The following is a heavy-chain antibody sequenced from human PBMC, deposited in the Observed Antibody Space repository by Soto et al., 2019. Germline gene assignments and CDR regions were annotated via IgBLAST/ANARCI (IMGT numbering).Heavy chain of an antibody. V-gene: IGHV1-69*01. CDR3: ARLHIVPYCSGGSCYGHYSYGMDV. J-gene: IGHJ6*02. CDR1: GGTFSSYA. D-gene: IGHD2-15*01. CDR2: IIPIFGTA. Sequence: QVQLVQSGAEVKKPGSSVKVSCKASGGTFSSYAISWVRQAPVQGLEWMGGIIPIFGTANYAQKFQGRVTITADESTSTADMELSSLRSEDTAVYYCARLHIVPYCSGGSCYGHYSYGMDVWGQGTTVTVSS.